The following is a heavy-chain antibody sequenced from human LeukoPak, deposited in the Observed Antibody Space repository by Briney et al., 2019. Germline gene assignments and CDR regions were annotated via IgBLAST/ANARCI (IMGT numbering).Heavy chain of an antibody. CDR2: IKEDGSQK. J-gene: IGHJ4*02. Sequence: GGSLRLSCAASGFTVSTCWMTWVRQAPGKGLEWVANIKEDGSQKYYVDSVKGRFTISRDNANNSLYLQMESLRAEDTALYYCAKDLNWGYGDYSYWGPGTLVIVSS. CDR3: AKDLNWGYGDYSY. V-gene: IGHV3-7*03. CDR1: GFTVSTCW. D-gene: IGHD4-17*01.